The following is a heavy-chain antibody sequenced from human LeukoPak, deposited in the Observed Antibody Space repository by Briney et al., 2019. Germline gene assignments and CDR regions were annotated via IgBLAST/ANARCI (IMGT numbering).Heavy chain of an antibody. CDR2: ISSSSSYI. V-gene: IGHV3-21*01. J-gene: IGHJ4*02. CDR1: GFTFSSYS. CDR3: ARSPRAPLRDRRDGYNPTLGY. D-gene: IGHD5-24*01. Sequence: GGSLRLSFAASGFTFSSYSMNWVRQAPGKGLEWVSSISSSSSYIYYADSVKGRFTISSDNAKNSLYLQMNSLRAEDTAVYYCARSPRAPLRDRRDGYNPTLGYWGQGTLVTVSS.